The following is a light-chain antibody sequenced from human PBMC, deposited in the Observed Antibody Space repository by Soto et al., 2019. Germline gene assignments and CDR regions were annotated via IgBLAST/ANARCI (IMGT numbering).Light chain of an antibody. CDR3: QFYDRSTVV. V-gene: IGLV6-57*04. Sequence: NFMLTQPHSVSESPGKTVTISCTRSSGTIASNYVQWYQQRPGSAPTTVIYEDNQRPSGVPDRFSGSTDGSSNSAPLTFSGLQSEEGADYFCQFYDRSTVVFGGGTTLPAL. CDR1: SGTIASNY. CDR2: EDN. J-gene: IGLJ2*01.